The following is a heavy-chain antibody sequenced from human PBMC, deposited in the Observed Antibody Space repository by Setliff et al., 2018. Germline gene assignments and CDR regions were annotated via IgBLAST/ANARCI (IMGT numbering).Heavy chain of an antibody. CDR2: IYPGDSDT. CDR3: ARRAAAHDWFDP. D-gene: IGHD2-15*01. V-gene: IGHV5-51*01. Sequence: GESLKISCKASGYSFTTNWIGWVRQMPGKGLEWMGIIYPGDSDTIYSPSFQGQVTISAEKTLSTAYLQWSSLKASDTAISYCARRAAAHDWFDPWGQGTLVTVSS. CDR1: GYSFTTNW. J-gene: IGHJ5*02.